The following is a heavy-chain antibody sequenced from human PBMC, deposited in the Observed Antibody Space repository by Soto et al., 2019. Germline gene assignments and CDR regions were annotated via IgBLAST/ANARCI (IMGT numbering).Heavy chain of an antibody. CDR2: IGTLRDT. J-gene: IGHJ5*02. CDR3: ARGRSNDFSSSPPPSFDP. Sequence: GGSLRLSCVTSGFTFKTYDMYWVRQVPGQGLEWVSGIGTLRDTYYSAAVAGRFVVSRENGRNSVYLQMNSLRVGDSGIYFCARGRSNDFSSSPPPSFDPWRRRTLVTVSS. V-gene: IGHV3-13*01. CDR1: GFTFKTYD. D-gene: IGHD2-21*02.